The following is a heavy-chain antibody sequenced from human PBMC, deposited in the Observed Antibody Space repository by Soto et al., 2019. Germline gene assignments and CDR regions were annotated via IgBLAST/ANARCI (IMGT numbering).Heavy chain of an antibody. D-gene: IGHD3-16*02. CDR2: LIPIFGTA. CDR3: ARDWRDVWGSYRYDYYYYGMDV. Sequence: SVKVSCKASGGTFSSYALSWVRQAPGQGLEWMGGLIPIFGTANYAQKFQGRVTITADESTSTAYMELSSLRSEDTAVYYCARDWRDVWGSYRYDYYYYGMDVWGQGTTVTVSS. J-gene: IGHJ6*02. V-gene: IGHV1-69*13. CDR1: GGTFSSYA.